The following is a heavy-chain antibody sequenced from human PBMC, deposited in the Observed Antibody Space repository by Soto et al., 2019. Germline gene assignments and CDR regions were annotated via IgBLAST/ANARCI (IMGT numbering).Heavy chain of an antibody. D-gene: IGHD3-16*02. V-gene: IGHV3-33*01. CDR1: GFTFSSYG. J-gene: IGHJ4*02. CDR3: ARDTPGITFGGVIAHPPDY. Sequence: GGSLRLSCAASGFTFSSYGMHWVRQAPGKGLEWVAVIWYDGSNKYYADSVKGRFTISRDNSKNTLYLQMNSLRAEDTAVYYCARDTPGITFGGVIAHPPDYWGQGTLVTVSS. CDR2: IWYDGSNK.